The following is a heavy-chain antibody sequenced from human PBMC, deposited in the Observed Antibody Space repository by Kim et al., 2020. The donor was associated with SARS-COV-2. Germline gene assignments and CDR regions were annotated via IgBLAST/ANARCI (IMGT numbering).Heavy chain of an antibody. CDR3: ARETPADPPAGVAFDI. CDR2: IIPIFGTA. J-gene: IGHJ3*02. Sequence: SVKVSCKASGGTFSSYAISWVRQAPGQGLEWMGGIIPIFGTANYAQKFQGRVTITADESTSTAYMELSSLRSEDTAVYYCARETPADPPAGVAFDIWGQGTMVTVSS. V-gene: IGHV1-69*13. CDR1: GGTFSSYA. D-gene: IGHD2-2*01.